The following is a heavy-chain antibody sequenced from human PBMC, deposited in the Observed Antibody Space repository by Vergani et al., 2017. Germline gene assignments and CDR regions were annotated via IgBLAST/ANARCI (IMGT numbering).Heavy chain of an antibody. Sequence: QVQLQESGPGLVKPSETLSLTFTVSGGSISSYYWSWIRQPPGKGLEWIGYIYYSGSTNYNPSLKSRVTISVDTAKNQFSLKLSCVTAADTAVYYCARDAGINQGVDYWGQGTLVTVSS. CDR2: IYYSGST. J-gene: IGHJ4*02. CDR1: GGSISSYY. V-gene: IGHV4-59*01. D-gene: IGHD3-10*01. CDR3: ARDAGINQGVDY.